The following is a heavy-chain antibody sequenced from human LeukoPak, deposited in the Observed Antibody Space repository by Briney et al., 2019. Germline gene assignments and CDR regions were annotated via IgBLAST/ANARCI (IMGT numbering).Heavy chain of an antibody. Sequence: SETLSLTCTVSGDSISSYYWSWIRQPPGKGLEWIGYIYYSGSTNYNPSLKSRVTISVDTSKNQFSLKRSSVTAADTAVYYCAREGRGWYFDYWGQGTLVTVSS. V-gene: IGHV4-59*01. D-gene: IGHD6-19*01. CDR3: AREGRGWYFDY. CDR2: IYYSGST. J-gene: IGHJ4*02. CDR1: GDSISSYY.